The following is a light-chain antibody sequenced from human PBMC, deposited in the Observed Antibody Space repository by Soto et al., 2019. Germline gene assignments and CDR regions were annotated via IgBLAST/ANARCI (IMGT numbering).Light chain of an antibody. J-gene: IGLJ1*01. V-gene: IGLV2-14*01. Sequence: QSVLTQPASVSGSPGQSITISCTGTSSDVGNYIFVSWYRQHPGKAPKLMIYDINNRPSGVSNLFSGSKSGNTASLTISGLQAEDEAEYYCVSYTTSASYFFGPVTKVTVL. CDR2: DIN. CDR1: SSDVGNYIF. CDR3: VSYTTSASYF.